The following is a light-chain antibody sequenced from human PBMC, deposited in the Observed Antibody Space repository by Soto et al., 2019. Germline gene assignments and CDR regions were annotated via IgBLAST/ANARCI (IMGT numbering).Light chain of an antibody. CDR2: EVS. J-gene: IGLJ1*01. Sequence: QSALTQPASVSGSPGQSITISCTGTSSDVGGHNYVSWYQQHPGKAPKLMIYEVSNRPSGVSRRFSGSKSGNTASLTISGLQAEDEADYYCSSYTSSTTLVFGSGTKLTVL. CDR3: SSYTSSTTLV. CDR1: SSDVGGHNY. V-gene: IGLV2-14*01.